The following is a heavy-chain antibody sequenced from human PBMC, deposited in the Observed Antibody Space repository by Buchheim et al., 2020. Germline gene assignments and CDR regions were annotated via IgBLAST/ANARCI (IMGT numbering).Heavy chain of an antibody. D-gene: IGHD6-13*01. CDR2: VYYSGTT. V-gene: IGHV4-39*01. CDR1: GGSISSGSSY. J-gene: IGHJ4*02. CDR3: AAHFSSNWYTFDS. Sequence: QLQLQESGPGLVKPSETLSLTCTVSGGSISSGSSYWGWIRQPPGKGLVWIGSVYYSGTTYYNPSLNSPVTIYVATSTHSFSLKLSSVTAADTAVYYCAAHFSSNWYTFDSWGQGAL.